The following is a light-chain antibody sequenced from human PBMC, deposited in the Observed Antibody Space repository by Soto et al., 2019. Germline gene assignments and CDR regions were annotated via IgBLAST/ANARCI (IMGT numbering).Light chain of an antibody. J-gene: IGKJ2*01. V-gene: IGKV3-20*01. CDR3: QQYGSSPYT. CDR2: GAS. CDR1: QRVSSSY. Sequence: EIVLTQSPGTLSLSPGERATLSCRASQRVSSSYLAWYQQKPGQAPRLLIYGASSRATGIPDRFSGSGSGTEFTLTIIRLEPEDFAVDYCQQYGSSPYTFGQGTKLEIK.